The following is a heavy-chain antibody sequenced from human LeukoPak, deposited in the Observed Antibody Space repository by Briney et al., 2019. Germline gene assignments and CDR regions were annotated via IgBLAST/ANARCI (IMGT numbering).Heavy chain of an antibody. CDR2: IYYSGST. V-gene: IGHV4-59*08. CDR3: ARHGHDYGRFDS. Sequence: PSETLSLTCTVSAGSISSYSWNWIRQPPGKGLEWIGYIYYSGSTNYNPSLKSRVTISVDTSKNQFSLKLSPLTAADTAVYYCARHGHDYGRFDSWGQGTLVTVSS. J-gene: IGHJ5*01. D-gene: IGHD4-17*01. CDR1: AGSISSYS.